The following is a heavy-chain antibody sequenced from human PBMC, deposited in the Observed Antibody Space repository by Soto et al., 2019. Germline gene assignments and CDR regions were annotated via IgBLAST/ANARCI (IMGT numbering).Heavy chain of an antibody. J-gene: IGHJ3*02. Sequence: SSETLSLTCTVSGGSISSYDWSWIRQPPGKGLEWIGYIYYSGSTNYNPSLKSRVTISVDTSKNQFSLKLSSVTAADTAVYYCARQKGDGYLYDAFDIWGQGTMVTVSS. D-gene: IGHD5-12*01. CDR1: GGSISSYD. V-gene: IGHV4-59*08. CDR3: ARQKGDGYLYDAFDI. CDR2: IYYSGST.